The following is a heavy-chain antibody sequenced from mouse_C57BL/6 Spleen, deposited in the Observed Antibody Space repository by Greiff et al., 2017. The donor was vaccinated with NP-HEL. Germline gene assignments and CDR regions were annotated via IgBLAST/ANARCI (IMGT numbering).Heavy chain of an antibody. CDR3: ARGPYYYGSSSHWYFDV. V-gene: IGHV1-80*01. CDR1: GYAFSSYW. J-gene: IGHJ1*03. CDR2: IYPGDGDT. Sequence: VQLQQSGAELVKPGASVKISCKASGYAFSSYWMNWVKQRPGKGLEWIGQIYPGDGDTNYNGKFKGKATLTADKSSSTAYMQLSSLTSEDSAVYFCARGPYYYGSSSHWYFDVWGTGTTVTVSS. D-gene: IGHD1-1*01.